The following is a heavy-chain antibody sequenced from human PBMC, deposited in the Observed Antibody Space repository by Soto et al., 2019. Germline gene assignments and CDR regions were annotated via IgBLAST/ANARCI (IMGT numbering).Heavy chain of an antibody. J-gene: IGHJ4*02. D-gene: IGHD5-18*01. V-gene: IGHV3-48*02. CDR1: GFTFSSYS. CDR3: AREAPEKLVQLWLFDY. CDR2: ISSSSSTI. Sequence: PGGSLRLSCAASGFTFSSYSMNWVRQAPGKGLEWVSYISSSSSTIYYADSVKGRFTISRDNAKNSLYLQMNSLRDEDTAVYYCAREAPEKLVQLWLFDYWGQGTLVTVSS.